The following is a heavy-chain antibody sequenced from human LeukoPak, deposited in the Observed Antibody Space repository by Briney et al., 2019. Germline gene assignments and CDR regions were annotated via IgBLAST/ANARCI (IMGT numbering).Heavy chain of an antibody. J-gene: IGHJ1*01. Sequence: GGSLRLSCAASGFTFSSNWTHWVRHAPGKGLVWVAKINPDGNRSDYVDSVKGRFTISRDNAKNTLYLQMDSLKAEDTAVYYCTRGPADWGQGTLVIVSS. V-gene: IGHV3-74*01. CDR2: INPDGNRS. CDR3: TRGPAD. CDR1: GFTFSSNW.